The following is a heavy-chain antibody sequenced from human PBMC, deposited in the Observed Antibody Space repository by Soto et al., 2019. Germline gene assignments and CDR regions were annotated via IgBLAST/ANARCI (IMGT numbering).Heavy chain of an antibody. D-gene: IGHD5-12*01. CDR3: ARAYGGYADY. Sequence: SETLSLTCSVSGASTSSSSYYWGWIRQPPGKGLEWIGNINYSGSTYYNPSLKSRVTISVDTSKNQFSLNLSSVTAADTAVYYCARAYGGYADYWGQGALVTVS. CDR1: GASTSSSSYY. J-gene: IGHJ4*02. V-gene: IGHV4-39*01. CDR2: INYSGST.